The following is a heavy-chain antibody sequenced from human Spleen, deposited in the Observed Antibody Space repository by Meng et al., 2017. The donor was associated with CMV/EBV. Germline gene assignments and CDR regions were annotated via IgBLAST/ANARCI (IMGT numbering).Heavy chain of an antibody. CDR1: GFTFDDYA. Sequence: SLKISCAASGFTFDDYAMHWVRQGPGKGLEWVSGITWNSVGIGYADSVKGRFTISRDNAKNTLYLQMNSLRAEDTAVYYCASFGLLKGPLVYGMDVWGQGTTVTVSS. V-gene: IGHV3-9*01. CDR3: ASFGLLKGPLVYGMDV. J-gene: IGHJ6*02. D-gene: IGHD3-3*01. CDR2: ITWNSVGI.